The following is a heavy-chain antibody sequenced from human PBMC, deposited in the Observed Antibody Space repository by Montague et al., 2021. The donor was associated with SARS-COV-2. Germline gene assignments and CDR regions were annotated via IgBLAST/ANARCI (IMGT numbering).Heavy chain of an antibody. CDR3: ARDARGGDFGGY. Sequence: SETLSLTCTSPVYWNSSADRKCTRLSPRHQLESNGKIGFSETTNYNPSLKSRVTISVDTSKNQFSLQLSSVTAADAAVYYCARDARGGDFGGYWGQGILVTVSS. D-gene: IGHD2-21*02. CDR1: VYWNSSAD. J-gene: IGHJ4*02. CDR2: IGFSETT. V-gene: IGHV4-59*01.